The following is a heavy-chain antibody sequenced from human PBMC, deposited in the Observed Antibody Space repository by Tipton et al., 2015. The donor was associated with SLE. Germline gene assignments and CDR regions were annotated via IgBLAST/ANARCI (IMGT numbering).Heavy chain of an antibody. CDR1: GGSISSSSYY. CDR3: AKMAAAGTDAFDI. CDR2: IYYSGST. J-gene: IGHJ3*02. V-gene: IGHV4-39*07. D-gene: IGHD6-13*01. Sequence: TLSLTCTVSGGSISSSSYYWGWIRQPPGKGLEWIGSIYYSGSTYYNPSLKSRVTISVDTSKNQFSLKLSSVTAADTAVYYCAKMAAAGTDAFDIWGQGTMVTVSS.